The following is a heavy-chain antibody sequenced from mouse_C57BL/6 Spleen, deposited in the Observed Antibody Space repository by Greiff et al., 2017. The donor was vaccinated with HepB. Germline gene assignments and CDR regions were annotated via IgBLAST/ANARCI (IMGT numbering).Heavy chain of an antibody. V-gene: IGHV1-26*01. CDR2: INPNNGGT. CDR1: GYTFTDYY. J-gene: IGHJ2*01. Sequence: VQLQQSGPELVKPGASVKISCKASGYTFTDYYMNWVKQSHGKSLEWIGDINPNNGGTSYNQKFKGKDTLTVDKSSSTAYMELRSLTSEDSAVYYCSRSPWGDDWGQGTTLTVSS. CDR3: SRSPWGDD.